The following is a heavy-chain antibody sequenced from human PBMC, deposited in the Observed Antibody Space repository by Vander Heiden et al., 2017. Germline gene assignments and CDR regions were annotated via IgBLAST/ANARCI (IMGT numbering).Heavy chain of an antibody. CDR1: GGSFSSDA. D-gene: IGHD6-19*01. V-gene: IGHV1-69*18. Sequence: QVQLVQSGAAVKEVGHAVKVSRKAPGGSFSSDAISWVRQAPGQGLEWMGRIIPIFGTANYAQKFQGRVTITADESTSTAYMELSSLRSEDTAVYYCARVPLAVAGTFNWFDPWGQGTLVTVSS. CDR3: ARVPLAVAGTFNWFDP. J-gene: IGHJ5*02. CDR2: IIPIFGTA.